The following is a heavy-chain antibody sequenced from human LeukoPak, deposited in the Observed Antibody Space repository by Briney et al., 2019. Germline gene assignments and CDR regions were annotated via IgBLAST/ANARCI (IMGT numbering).Heavy chain of an antibody. CDR3: ARGGSYYDSSGYHSEYFQH. D-gene: IGHD3-22*01. Sequence: PSETLSLTCTVSGGSISSYYWSWIRQPPGKGLEWIGYIYYSGSTNYNPSLKSRVTISVDTSKNQFSLKLSSVTAADTAVYYCARGGSYYDSSGYHSEYFQHWGQGTLVTVSS. V-gene: IGHV4-59*01. J-gene: IGHJ1*01. CDR2: IYYSGST. CDR1: GGSISSYY.